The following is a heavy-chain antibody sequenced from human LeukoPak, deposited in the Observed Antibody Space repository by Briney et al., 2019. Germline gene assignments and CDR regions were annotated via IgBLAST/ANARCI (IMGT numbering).Heavy chain of an antibody. CDR3: ARQGNIVVVPAAMPKGWFDP. Sequence: SETLSLTCTVFGGSISSSSYYWGWIRQPPGKGLEWIGSIYYSGSTYYNPSLKSRVTISVDTSKNQFSLKLSSVTAADTAVYYCARQGNIVVVPAAMPKGWFDPWGQGTLVTVSS. V-gene: IGHV4-39*01. D-gene: IGHD2-2*01. CDR2: IYYSGST. CDR1: GGSISSSSYY. J-gene: IGHJ5*02.